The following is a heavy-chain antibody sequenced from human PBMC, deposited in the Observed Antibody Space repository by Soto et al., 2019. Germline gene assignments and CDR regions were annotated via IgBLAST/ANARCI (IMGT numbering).Heavy chain of an antibody. V-gene: IGHV2-26*01. CDR1: GFPLSNVRMG. J-gene: IGHJ6*02. CDR2: IFSDDDK. Sequence: QVTLKESGPVLVKPTETLTLTCTVSGFPLSNVRMGVSWIRQPPGKALEWLAHIFSDDDKSYNTSLKSRLTISKNTSRSQVVLTMNNMDPVDTATYFCARVNVMLIDNYFYAVDVWGQGTTVTVSS. D-gene: IGHD3-16*01. CDR3: ARVNVMLIDNYFYAVDV.